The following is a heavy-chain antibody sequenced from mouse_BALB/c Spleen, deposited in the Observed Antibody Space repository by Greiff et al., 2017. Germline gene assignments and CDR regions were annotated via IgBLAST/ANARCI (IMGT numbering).Heavy chain of an antibody. CDR3: AREGAGITTDY. Sequence: EVKVVESGGGLVQPGGSLKLSCAASGFTFSSYGMSWVRQTPDKRLELVATINSNGGSTYYPDSVKGRFTISRDNAKNTLYLQMSSLKSEDTAMYYCAREGAGITTDYWGQGTTLTVSS. CDR2: INSNGGST. D-gene: IGHD2-4*01. V-gene: IGHV5-6-3*01. J-gene: IGHJ2*01. CDR1: GFTFSSYG.